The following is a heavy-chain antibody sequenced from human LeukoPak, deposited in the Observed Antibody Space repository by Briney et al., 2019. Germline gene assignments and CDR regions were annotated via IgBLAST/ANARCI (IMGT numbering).Heavy chain of an antibody. J-gene: IGHJ4*02. CDR1: GGSITSSNFY. D-gene: IGHD3-22*01. CDR3: ARLDFSSGYYGYYFDY. V-gene: IGHV4-39*01. CDR2: IYYSSTT. Sequence: SETLSLTCTVSGGSITSSNFYWGWIRQPPGKGLEWIGSIYYSSTTYYNPSLKSRVTISVDTSKNQFSLKLTSVTAADTAVYYCARLDFSSGYYGYYFDYWGQGTLVTVSS.